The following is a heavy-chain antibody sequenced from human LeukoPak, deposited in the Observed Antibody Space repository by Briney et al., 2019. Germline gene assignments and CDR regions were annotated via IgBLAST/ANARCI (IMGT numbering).Heavy chain of an antibody. CDR2: IYYSGST. CDR1: GGSISSSSYY. Sequence: SETLSLTCTVSGGSISSSSYYWGWIRQPPGKGLEWIGNIYYSGSTYYNPSLKSRVTISVDTSKNQFSLKLSSVTAADTAVYYCARDQDIVVVPAALDVWGQGTTVTVSS. D-gene: IGHD2-2*01. J-gene: IGHJ6*02. CDR3: ARDQDIVVVPAALDV. V-gene: IGHV4-39*02.